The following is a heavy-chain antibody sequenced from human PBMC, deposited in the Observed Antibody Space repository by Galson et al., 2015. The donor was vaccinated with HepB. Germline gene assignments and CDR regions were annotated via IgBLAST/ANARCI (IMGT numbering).Heavy chain of an antibody. Sequence: PALVKPTQTLTLTCTFSGFSLSTSGMRVSWIRQPPGKALEWLARIDWDDDKFYSTSLKTRLTISKDTSKNQVVLTMTNMDPVDTATYYCARTRGGTHEGDSEDWGQGTLVTVSS. J-gene: IGHJ4*02. CDR1: GFSLSTSGMR. V-gene: IGHV2-70*04. CDR2: IDWDDDK. CDR3: ARTRGGTHEGDSED. D-gene: IGHD1-1*01.